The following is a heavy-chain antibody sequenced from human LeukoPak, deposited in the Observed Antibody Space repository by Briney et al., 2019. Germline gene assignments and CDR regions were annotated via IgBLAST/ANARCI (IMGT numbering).Heavy chain of an antibody. CDR2: INPSGGST. CDR3: ARLGAAAVDY. Sequence: GASVKVSCKASGYTFTDYYMHWVRQAPGQGLEWMGIINPSGGSTSYAQKFQGRVTMTRDRSTSTVYMELSSLRFEDTAVYYCARLGAAAVDYWGQGTLVTVSS. V-gene: IGHV1-46*01. D-gene: IGHD6-13*01. J-gene: IGHJ4*02. CDR1: GYTFTDYY.